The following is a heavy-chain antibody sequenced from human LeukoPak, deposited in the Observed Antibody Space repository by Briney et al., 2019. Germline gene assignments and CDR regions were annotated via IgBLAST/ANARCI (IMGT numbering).Heavy chain of an antibody. CDR2: IYYSGST. V-gene: IGHV4-39*07. J-gene: IGHJ4*02. CDR1: GGSISSSSYY. D-gene: IGHD1-26*01. Sequence: SETLSLTCTVSGGSISSSSYYWGWIRQPPGKGLEWIGSIYYSGSTYYNPSLKSRVTISVDTSKNQFSLKLSSVTAADTAVYYCARGPDVGANDYWGQGTLVTVSS. CDR3: ARGPDVGANDY.